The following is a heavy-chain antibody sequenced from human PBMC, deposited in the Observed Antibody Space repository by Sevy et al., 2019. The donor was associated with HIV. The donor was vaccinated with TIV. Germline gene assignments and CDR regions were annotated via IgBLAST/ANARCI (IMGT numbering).Heavy chain of an antibody. CDR1: GGSISSSTYY. D-gene: IGHD6-13*01. CDR2: IYYSGST. CDR3: ARRTYSRTTFDY. Sequence: SETLSLTCTVSGGSISSSTYYWAWIHQPPGKGLEWIGSIYYSGSTYYNPSLKSRVTISVDTSKNQFSLRLSSVTAADTAVYYCARRTYSRTTFDYWGQGTLVTVSS. J-gene: IGHJ4*02. V-gene: IGHV4-39*01.